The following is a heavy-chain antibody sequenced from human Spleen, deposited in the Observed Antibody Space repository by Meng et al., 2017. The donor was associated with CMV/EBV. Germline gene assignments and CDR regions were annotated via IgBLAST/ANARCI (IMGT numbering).Heavy chain of an antibody. CDR2: ISYDGTKK. Sequence: GESLKISCVASGFTFSSYAMHWVRHTPGKGLEWLALISYDGTKKYDADSVKGRFTISRDNSKNTLYLQMNSLRAEDTAVYYCAKEGIAARRTVYGMDVWGQGTTVTVSS. CDR1: GFTFSSYA. CDR3: AKEGIAARRTVYGMDV. V-gene: IGHV3-30-3*01. J-gene: IGHJ6*02. D-gene: IGHD6-13*01.